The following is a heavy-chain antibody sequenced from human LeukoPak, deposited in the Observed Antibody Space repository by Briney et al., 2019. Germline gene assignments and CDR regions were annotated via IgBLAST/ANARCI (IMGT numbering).Heavy chain of an antibody. Sequence: PGGSLRLSCAASGFTFSSYAMNWVRQAPGKGLEWVSAISHSGGSTYYADSVKGRFTISRDNSRNTLYLQMNSLRAEDTAVYYCAKRDCSGGGCYFDYWGQGTLVTVSS. CDR2: ISHSGGST. J-gene: IGHJ4*02. CDR3: AKRDCSGGGCYFDY. CDR1: GFTFSSYA. D-gene: IGHD2-15*01. V-gene: IGHV3-23*01.